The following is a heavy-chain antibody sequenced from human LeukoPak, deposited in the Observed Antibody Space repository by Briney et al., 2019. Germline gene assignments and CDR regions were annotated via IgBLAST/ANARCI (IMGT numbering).Heavy chain of an antibody. CDR3: ARGVKTPEFAY. CDR2: IWYDGSNK. D-gene: IGHD4-11*01. Sequence: PGRSLRLSCAASGFTFSSYGMHWVRQAPGKGLEWVAVIWYDGSNKYYADSVKGRFTISRDNAKNSLYLQMNSLRAEDTAVYYCARGVKTPEFAYWGQGTLVTVSS. J-gene: IGHJ4*02. V-gene: IGHV3-33*01. CDR1: GFTFSSYG.